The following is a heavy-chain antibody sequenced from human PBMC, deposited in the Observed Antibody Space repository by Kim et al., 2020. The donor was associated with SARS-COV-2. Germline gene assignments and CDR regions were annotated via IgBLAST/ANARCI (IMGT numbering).Heavy chain of an antibody. Sequence: RFTISRDNSKNTLYLQMNSLRAEDTAVYYCAKGLGYCSSTSCYTHYYFDYWGQGTLVTVSS. CDR3: AKGLGYCSSTSCYTHYYFDY. D-gene: IGHD2-2*02. V-gene: IGHV3-30*02. J-gene: IGHJ4*02.